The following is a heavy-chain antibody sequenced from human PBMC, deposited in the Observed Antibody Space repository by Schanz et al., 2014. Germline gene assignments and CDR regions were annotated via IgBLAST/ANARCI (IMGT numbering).Heavy chain of an antibody. V-gene: IGHV3-23*01. Sequence: EVQLLESGGGLVQPGGSLRLSCAASGFTFTNYAMSWVRQAPGKGLLWVSSISGTGGDDTYYADSVKGRFTISRDNSKNTLFLQMNSLRAEDTAIYYCAKTSYYSDTRHNDYWGQGTLVTVSS. J-gene: IGHJ4*02. CDR1: GFTFTNYA. D-gene: IGHD3-16*01. CDR3: AKTSYYSDTRHNDY. CDR2: ISGTGGDDT.